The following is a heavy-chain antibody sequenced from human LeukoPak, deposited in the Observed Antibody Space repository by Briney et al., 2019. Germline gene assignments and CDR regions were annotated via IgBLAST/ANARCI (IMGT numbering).Heavy chain of an antibody. CDR2: ISAYNGNT. CDR3: ARDLWSGESPPNSYGMDV. V-gene: IGHV1-18*01. CDR1: GYTFTSYG. D-gene: IGHD3-10*01. Sequence: GASVKVSCKASGYTFTSYGISWVRQAPGQGLEWMGWISAYNGNTNYAQKLQGRVTMTTDTSTSTAYMELRSLRSDDTAVYYCARDLWSGESPPNSYGMDVWGQGTTVTVSS. J-gene: IGHJ6*02.